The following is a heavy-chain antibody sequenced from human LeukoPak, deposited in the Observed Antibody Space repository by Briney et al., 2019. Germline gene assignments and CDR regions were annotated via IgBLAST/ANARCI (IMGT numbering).Heavy chain of an antibody. V-gene: IGHV4-59*01. CDR3: ARSTWLLDK. Sequence: SSETLSLTCTVSGGSISPYYWSWIRQPPGKGLEWIGYIYYSGSTNYNPSLKSRVTISLDTSKNQFSLRLSSVTAADTAVYYCARSTWLLDKWGQGTLVTVSS. J-gene: IGHJ4*02. CDR2: IYYSGST. CDR1: GGSISPYY. D-gene: IGHD5-24*01.